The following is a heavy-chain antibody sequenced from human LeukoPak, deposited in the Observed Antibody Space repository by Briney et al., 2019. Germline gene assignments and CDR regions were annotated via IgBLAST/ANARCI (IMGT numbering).Heavy chain of an antibody. D-gene: IGHD1-1*01. Sequence: SVKVSCKASGFTSTTSTMQWVRQARGRRLEWIGWIVVGSGDTNYAEKFQERVTITRDMSTSTVYMELSSLRSDDTAVYYCAADQPRYPDAFDIWGQGTMVTVSS. CDR3: AADQPRYPDAFDI. J-gene: IGHJ3*02. CDR1: GFTSTTST. V-gene: IGHV1-58*02. CDR2: IVVGSGDT.